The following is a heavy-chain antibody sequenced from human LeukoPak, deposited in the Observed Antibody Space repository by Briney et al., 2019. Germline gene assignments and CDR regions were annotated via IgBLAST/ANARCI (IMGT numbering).Heavy chain of an antibody. J-gene: IGHJ4*02. CDR3: AKGSSGYFLDV. Sequence: GGSLRLSCAASGFIFNNYGLVWVRQAPGKGLEWVSAISNDGGGTTYADFVKGLFTISRDNSKNTVFLQMNSLRAEDTALYYCAKGSSGYFLDVWGQGTLVTVSS. V-gene: IGHV3-23*01. CDR2: ISNDGGGT. D-gene: IGHD3-22*01. CDR1: GFIFNNYG.